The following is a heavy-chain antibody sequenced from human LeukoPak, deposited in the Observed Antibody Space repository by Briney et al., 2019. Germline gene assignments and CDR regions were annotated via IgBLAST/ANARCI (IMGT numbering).Heavy chain of an antibody. CDR3: ARHSQEVRGWFDP. V-gene: IGHV4-59*08. J-gene: IGHJ5*02. Sequence: PSETLSLTCTVSGGSTSSYYWSWIRQPPGKGLEWIGYIFHSGSTNYSPSLKSRVTMSVDTSKSQFSLKLSSVTAADTAVYYCARHSQEVRGWFDPWGQGTLVTVSS. CDR1: GGSTSSYY. D-gene: IGHD3-10*01. CDR2: IFHSGST.